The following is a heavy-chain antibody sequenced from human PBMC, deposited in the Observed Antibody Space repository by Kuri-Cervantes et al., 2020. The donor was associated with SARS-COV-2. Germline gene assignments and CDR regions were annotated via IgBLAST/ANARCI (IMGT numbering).Heavy chain of an antibody. V-gene: IGHV1-2*02. CDR3: AREGVGAHKGYYTDV. J-gene: IGHJ6*03. CDR1: GYTFTGYY. D-gene: IGHD1-26*01. Sequence: ASVKVSCKASGYTFTGYYMHWVRQAPGQGLEWMGWINPNSGGTNYAQKFQGRVTMTRDTSISTAYMELSRLRSDDTAVYYCAREGVGAHKGYYTDVWGKGTTVTVSS. CDR2: INPNSGGT.